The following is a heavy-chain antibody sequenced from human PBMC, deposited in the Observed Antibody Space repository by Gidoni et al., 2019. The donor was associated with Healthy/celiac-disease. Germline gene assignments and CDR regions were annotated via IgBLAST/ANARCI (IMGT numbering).Heavy chain of an antibody. CDR3: ARGSYGSGSYWCYMDV. V-gene: IGHV1-69*06. CDR1: GGPFSSYA. J-gene: IGHJ6*03. D-gene: IGHD3-10*01. CDR2: IIPIFGTS. Sequence: QVHLVQSGAEVKKPGSSVKVSCKASGGPFSSYAISWVRQATGQGLEWMGGIIPIFGTSNYAQKFQGRVTMTADKSTSTAYRELSSLRSEDTAVYYGARGSYGSGSYWCYMDVWGKGTTVTVSS.